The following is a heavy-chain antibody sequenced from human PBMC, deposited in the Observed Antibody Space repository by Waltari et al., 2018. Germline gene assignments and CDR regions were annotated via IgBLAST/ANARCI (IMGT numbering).Heavy chain of an antibody. V-gene: IGHV3-21*01. D-gene: IGHD4-17*01. CDR3: ARDDYGDYVNDY. Sequence: EVQLVESGGGLVKPGGSLRLSCAASGFTFSSYSMNWVRQAPGKGLEWVSSISSSSSYIYYADSVEGRFTISRDNAKNSLYLQMNSLRAEDTAVYYCARDDYGDYVNDYWGQGTLVTVSS. J-gene: IGHJ4*02. CDR1: GFTFSSYS. CDR2: ISSSSSYI.